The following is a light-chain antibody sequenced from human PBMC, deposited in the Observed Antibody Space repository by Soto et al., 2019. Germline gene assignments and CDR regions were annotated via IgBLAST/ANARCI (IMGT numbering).Light chain of an antibody. J-gene: IGKJ4*01. CDR1: QSISSY. Sequence: DIQMTQSPSSLSASVGDRVTITCRASQSISSYLNWYQQKPGKAPNLLIYGASNLQTGVPSRFSGSGSGTDFTFTISSLQPEDIATYYCQQFENLPLTFGGGTKVDIK. V-gene: IGKV1-33*01. CDR3: QQFENLPLT. CDR2: GAS.